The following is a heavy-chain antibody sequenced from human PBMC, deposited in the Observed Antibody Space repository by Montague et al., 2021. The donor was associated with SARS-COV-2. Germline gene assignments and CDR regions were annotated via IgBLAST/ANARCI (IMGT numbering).Heavy chain of an antibody. CDR2: VYHSGYT. CDR3: ARRGYTGSDYFAY. V-gene: IGHV4-38-2*01. J-gene: IGHJ4*02. CDR1: GFSISSGFY. Sequence: SETLSLTCSVSGFSISSGFYCAWIRQSPGKGPEWIGTVYHSGYTHYNPPLKGRVTVSIDTTMNQFSLTGTSVTAADAAVYFCARRGYTGSDYFAYWGQGTLVTASS. D-gene: IGHD5-12*01.